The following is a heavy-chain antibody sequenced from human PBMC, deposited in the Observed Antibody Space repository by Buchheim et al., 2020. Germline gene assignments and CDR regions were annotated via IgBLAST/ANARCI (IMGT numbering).Heavy chain of an antibody. D-gene: IGHD3-22*01. J-gene: IGHJ4*02. Sequence: QVQLQESGPGLVKPSETLSLTCAVSGYSISSGYYWGWIRQPPGKGLEWIGSIYHSWSTYYNPPLKSRVTISVDTSKNQFSLKLSSVTAADTAVYYCARSGYYYESSGPTDYWGQGTL. CDR1: GYSISSGYY. CDR2: IYHSWST. CDR3: ARSGYYYESSGPTDY. V-gene: IGHV4-38-2*01.